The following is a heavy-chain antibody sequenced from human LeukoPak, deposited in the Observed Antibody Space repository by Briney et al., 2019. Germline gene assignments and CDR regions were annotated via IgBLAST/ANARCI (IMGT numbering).Heavy chain of an antibody. CDR2: ISGSGGST. Sequence: GGSLRLSCAASGFTFSSYGMSWVRRAPGKGLEWVSAISGSGGSTYYADSVKGRFTISRDNSKNTLYLQMNSLRAEDTAVYYCAKGGWELLHGYYFDYWGQGTLVTVSS. CDR1: GFTFSSYG. D-gene: IGHD1-26*01. J-gene: IGHJ4*02. V-gene: IGHV3-23*01. CDR3: AKGGWELLHGYYFDY.